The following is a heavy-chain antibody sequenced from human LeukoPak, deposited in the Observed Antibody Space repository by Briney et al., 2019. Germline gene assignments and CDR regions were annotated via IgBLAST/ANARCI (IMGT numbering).Heavy chain of an antibody. V-gene: IGHV4-39*07. CDR2: IYYSGST. Sequence: KPSETLSLTCAVSGGSISSNSYYWGWIRQPPGKGLEWIGSIYYSGSTYYNPSLKGRVTISVDTSKNQLSLRLSSVTAADTAVYYCARKDGDFWGHGTLVTVSS. CDR3: ARKDGDF. CDR1: GGSISSNSYY. J-gene: IGHJ4*01.